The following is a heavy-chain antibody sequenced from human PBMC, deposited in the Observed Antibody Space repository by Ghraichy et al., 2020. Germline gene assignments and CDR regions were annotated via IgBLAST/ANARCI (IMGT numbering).Heavy chain of an antibody. CDR2: IYYSGST. V-gene: IGHV4-39*01. CDR3: ASLAVTRDY. D-gene: IGHD6-19*01. J-gene: IGHJ4*02. CDR1: GGSISSSSYY. Sequence: GSLRLSCTVSGGSISSSSYYWGWIRQPPGKGLEWIGSIYYSGSTYYNPSLKSRVTISVDTSKNQFSLKLSSVTAADTAVYYCASLAVTRDYWGQGTLVTVSS.